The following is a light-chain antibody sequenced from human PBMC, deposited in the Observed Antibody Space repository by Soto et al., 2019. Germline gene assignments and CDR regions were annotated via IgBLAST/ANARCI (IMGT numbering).Light chain of an antibody. Sequence: DIQMTQSPSTLSASVGDRVTITCRASQSISRWLAWYQQKPGKAPKFLIFDASSLQSGVPSRFSGSGSGTEFTLTISSMQPEDFATYYCQQYNSYWGYTFGQGTKLEIK. CDR1: QSISRW. J-gene: IGKJ2*01. CDR3: QQYNSYWGYT. CDR2: DAS. V-gene: IGKV1-5*01.